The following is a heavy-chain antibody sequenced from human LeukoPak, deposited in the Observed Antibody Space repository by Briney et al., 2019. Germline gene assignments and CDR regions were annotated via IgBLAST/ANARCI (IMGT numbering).Heavy chain of an antibody. V-gene: IGHV4-59*01. J-gene: IGHJ1*01. Sequence: PSETLSLTCTVSGGSISSYYWSWIRQPPGKGLEYIGYIYYSGRTNYNPSLKSRVTISVDTSKNQFSLKVISVTAADTAIYYCAAASYGSTWCNAENAECFHHWGQGTLVTVSS. CDR3: AAASYGSTWCNAENAECFHH. CDR2: IYYSGRT. CDR1: GGSISSYY. D-gene: IGHD6-13*01.